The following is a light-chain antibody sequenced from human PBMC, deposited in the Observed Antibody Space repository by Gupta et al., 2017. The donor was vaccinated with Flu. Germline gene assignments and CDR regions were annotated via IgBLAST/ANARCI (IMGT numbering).Light chain of an antibody. V-gene: IGLV1-47*01. CDR1: SSNIGSNY. Sequence: QSVLTQPLSASGTPGQRVTISCSGSSSNIGSNYVSGYLQPPGTAPKLLIYRNDQRPSGVPDRFSGSKSGTSASLAIRGLRAEDEADYYCSAWDDSLSNWVFGGGTKLTVL. CDR3: SAWDDSLSNWV. J-gene: IGLJ3*02. CDR2: RND.